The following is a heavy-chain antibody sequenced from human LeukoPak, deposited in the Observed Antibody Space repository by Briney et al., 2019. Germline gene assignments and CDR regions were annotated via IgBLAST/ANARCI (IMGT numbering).Heavy chain of an antibody. Sequence: PSETLSLTCTVSGGAFTNNYWGWIRQPPGKGLEWIGYIYYTGSTNYNPSLRSRVSISVDTSKSQFSLKLSSVTAADTAVYYCARGSRPLGDWGQGTLVTVSS. CDR2: IYYTGST. J-gene: IGHJ4*02. D-gene: IGHD6-6*01. V-gene: IGHV4-59*01. CDR3: ARGSRPLGD. CDR1: GGAFTNNY.